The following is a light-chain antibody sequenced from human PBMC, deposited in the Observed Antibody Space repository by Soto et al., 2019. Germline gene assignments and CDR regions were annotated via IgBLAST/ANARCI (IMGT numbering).Light chain of an antibody. CDR3: QQSYSAPYT. J-gene: IGKJ2*01. CDR1: QSISTY. Sequence: DIQMTQSPSSLSASVGDRVTITCRASQSISTYLNWYQHKPGKAPKLLIHAASSLQSGVPSRFSGSGSGTDFSLTISSLQPEDCATYYCQQSYSAPYTFGQGTKLEIK. CDR2: AAS. V-gene: IGKV1-39*01.